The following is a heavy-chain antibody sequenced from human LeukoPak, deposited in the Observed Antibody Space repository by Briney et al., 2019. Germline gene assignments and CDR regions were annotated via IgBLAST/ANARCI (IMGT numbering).Heavy chain of an antibody. Sequence: ASVKASCKTSGYSFTGYYMHWVRQAPGQRLEWMGWINPNTGVTNYAQKFQGRVTMTRDASITTAYMDLSSLRSDDTAVYYCARDGIRGLHSGMDVWGQGTTVTVSS. J-gene: IGHJ6*02. V-gene: IGHV1-2*02. CDR2: INPNTGVT. CDR1: GYSFTGYY. CDR3: ARDGIRGLHSGMDV. D-gene: IGHD1-26*01.